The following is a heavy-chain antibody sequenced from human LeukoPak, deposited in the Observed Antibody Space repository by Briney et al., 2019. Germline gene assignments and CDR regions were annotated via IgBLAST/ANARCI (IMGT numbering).Heavy chain of an antibody. CDR1: GFTFSSYW. V-gene: IGHV3-7*01. CDR3: ARDEVAVAGRYYYYMDV. J-gene: IGHJ6*03. D-gene: IGHD6-19*01. CDR2: IKQDGSEK. Sequence: TGGSLRLSCAASGFTFSSYWMSWVRQAPGKGREWVANIKQDGSEKYYVDSVKGRFTISRDNAKNSLYLKMNSLRAEDTAVYYCARDEVAVAGRYYYYMDVWGKGTTVTISS.